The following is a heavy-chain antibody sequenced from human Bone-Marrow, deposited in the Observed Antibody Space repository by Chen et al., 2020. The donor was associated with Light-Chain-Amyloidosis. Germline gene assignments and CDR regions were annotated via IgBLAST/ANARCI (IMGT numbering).Heavy chain of an antibody. CDR3: ARLAVVEVATAINAFDI. CDR1: GGSISSTRYS. CDR2: IYHTGNT. Sequence: QLQLQESGPGLVKPSETVSLTCSVSGGSISSTRYSWGWIRQPPGKGLEWVGNIYHTGNTYHHPSLKSRVTMSVDTSKDQFSLPVNSVTAADTAIYYCARLAVVEVATAINAFDIWGQGTMVIVSS. D-gene: IGHD2-15*01. V-gene: IGHV4-39*01. J-gene: IGHJ3*02.